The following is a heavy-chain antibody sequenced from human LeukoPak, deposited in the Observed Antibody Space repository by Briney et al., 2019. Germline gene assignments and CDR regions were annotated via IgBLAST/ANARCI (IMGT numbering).Heavy chain of an antibody. CDR1: GFTFSTYP. Sequence: GGSLRLSCAASGFTFSTYPTHWVRQAPGKGLEGVAVIADDGKDKHYVESVKGRFTISRDNSKNTLYLQMNSLRVEDTAVYYCARDRHIAAAGYYFDYWGQGTQVTVSS. CDR2: IADDGKDK. V-gene: IGHV3-30*04. D-gene: IGHD6-25*01. CDR3: ARDRHIAAAGYYFDY. J-gene: IGHJ4*02.